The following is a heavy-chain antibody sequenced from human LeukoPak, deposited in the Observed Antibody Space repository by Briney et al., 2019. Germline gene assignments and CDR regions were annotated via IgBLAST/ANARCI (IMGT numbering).Heavy chain of an antibody. V-gene: IGHV1-2*02. Sequence: ASVKVSCKPSGYTFTAHYLHWVRQAPGQGLEWMGWINANSGGSNYAQKFQGRVTMTRDTSISTAYMELSRLRSDDTAVYYCARDRAVATIGGVDYWGQGTLVTVSS. CDR3: ARDRAVATIGGVDY. J-gene: IGHJ4*02. CDR1: GYTFTAHY. CDR2: INANSGGS. D-gene: IGHD5-24*01.